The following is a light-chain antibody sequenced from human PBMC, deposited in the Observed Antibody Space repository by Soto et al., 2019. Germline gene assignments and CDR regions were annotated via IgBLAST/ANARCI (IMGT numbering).Light chain of an antibody. J-gene: IGKJ1*01. CDR1: QSVSIN. V-gene: IGKV3-15*01. CDR2: GAS. Sequence: EIVLTQSPGTLSVSPWERASLSCRASQSVSINLAWYQQKPGQAPRLLLYGASTRATGIPARFSGSGSGTEFTLSINSLQSEDFAVYYCQEYDNWPPEGTFGQGTKVDIK. CDR3: QEYDNWPPEGT.